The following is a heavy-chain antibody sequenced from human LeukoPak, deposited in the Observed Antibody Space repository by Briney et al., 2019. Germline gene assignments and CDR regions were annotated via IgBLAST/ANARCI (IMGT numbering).Heavy chain of an antibody. CDR1: GFTFSDYY. CDR2: ISSSSSYT. V-gene: IGHV3-11*06. CDR3: ARAVHYYDSLGAAFDL. Sequence: TGGSLRLSCAASGFTFSDYYMSWIRQAPGKGLEWVSYISSSSSYTNYADSVKGRFTISRDNSKNTLYLQMNSLRAEDTAVYYCARAVHYYDSLGAAFDLWGQGTMVTVSS. D-gene: IGHD3-22*01. J-gene: IGHJ3*01.